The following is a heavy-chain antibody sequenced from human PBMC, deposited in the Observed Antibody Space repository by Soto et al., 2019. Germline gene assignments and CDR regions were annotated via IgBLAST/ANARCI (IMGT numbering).Heavy chain of an antibody. V-gene: IGHV4-30-2*01. CDR2: IYHSGNT. J-gene: IGHJ4*02. CDR1: CGSIISGGYS. CDR3: ATVPDF. Sequence: PHSLTSSVSCGSIISGGYSWSWIRQPPGKGLEWIGYIYHSGNTYYNPSLKSRVTISVDRSKSQFSLKLSSVTAADTAVYYCATVPDFWGQGTQVSVSA.